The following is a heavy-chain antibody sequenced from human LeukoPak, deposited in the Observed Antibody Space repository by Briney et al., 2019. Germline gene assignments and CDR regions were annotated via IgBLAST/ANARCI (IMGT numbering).Heavy chain of an antibody. CDR3: ARASGSYWWFDS. CDR1: GYTFTGYY. CDR2: VNPNSGDT. V-gene: IGHV1-2*02. D-gene: IGHD1-26*01. J-gene: IGHJ5*01. Sequence: GASVKVSCKASGYTFTGYYLHWVRQAAGQGLEWMGCVNPNSGDTSYAQKFQGSVTMTRDTSISTVYMELSRLRSDDTAVYYCARASGSYWWFDSWGQGTLFTVSS.